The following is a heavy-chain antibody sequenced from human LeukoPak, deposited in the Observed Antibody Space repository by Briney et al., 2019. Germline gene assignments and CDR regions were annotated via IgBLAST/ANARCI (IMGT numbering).Heavy chain of an antibody. Sequence: SETLSLTCAVYGGSFSGYYWSWIRQPPGKGLEWIGEINHSGSTNYNPSLKSRVTISVDTSKNQFSLKLSSVTAADTVVYYCARGRGSYCGGDCYSGFWFDPWGQGTLVTVSS. CDR3: ARGRGSYCGGDCYSGFWFDP. D-gene: IGHD2-21*02. J-gene: IGHJ5*02. CDR1: GGSFSGYY. V-gene: IGHV4-34*01. CDR2: INHSGST.